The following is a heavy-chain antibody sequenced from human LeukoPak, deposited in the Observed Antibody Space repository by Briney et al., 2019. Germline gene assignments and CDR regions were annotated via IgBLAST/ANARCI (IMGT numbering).Heavy chain of an antibody. Sequence: PGGSLRLSCAASGFTFSSYAMSWVRQAPGKGLEWVSAISGSGGSTYYADSVKGRFTISRDNSKNTLYLQMNSLRAEDTAVYYCANSGYSYGRTFDYWGQGTLVTVSS. J-gene: IGHJ4*02. CDR3: ANSGYSYGRTFDY. V-gene: IGHV3-23*01. D-gene: IGHD5-18*01. CDR2: ISGSGGST. CDR1: GFTFSSYA.